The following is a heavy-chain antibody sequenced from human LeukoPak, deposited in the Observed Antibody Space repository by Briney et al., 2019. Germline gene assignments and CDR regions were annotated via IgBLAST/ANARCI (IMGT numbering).Heavy chain of an antibody. CDR1: GGSISGYY. Sequence: SETLSLTCTVSGGSISGYYWSWIRQPPGKGLEWIGEINHSGSTNYNPSLKSRVTISVDTSKNQFSLKLSSVTAADTAVYYCARLPPFAAASADYWGQGTLVTVSS. CDR2: INHSGST. J-gene: IGHJ4*02. CDR3: ARLPPFAAASADY. V-gene: IGHV4-34*01. D-gene: IGHD2-2*01.